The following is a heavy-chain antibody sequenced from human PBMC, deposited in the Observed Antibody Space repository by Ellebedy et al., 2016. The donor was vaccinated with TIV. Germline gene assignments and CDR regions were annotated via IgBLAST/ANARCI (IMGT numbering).Heavy chain of an antibody. CDR1: GASISSSY. Sequence: MPSETLSLTCTVSGASISSSYWSWIRQTPGKDLEWIGYISNTGRTNYNPSLKSRVTISGDTSKNQFSLRLSSVTAADTAVYYCARRKITVFGETDAFDIWGQGTVVTVSS. J-gene: IGHJ3*02. CDR3: ARRKITVFGETDAFDI. V-gene: IGHV4-59*01. D-gene: IGHD3-3*01. CDR2: ISNTGRT.